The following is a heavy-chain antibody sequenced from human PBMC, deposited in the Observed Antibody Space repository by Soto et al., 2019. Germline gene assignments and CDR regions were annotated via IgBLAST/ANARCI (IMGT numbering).Heavy chain of an antibody. V-gene: IGHV4-4*07. Sequence: QVQLQESGPGLVKPSETLSLTCTVSGGSISSYYWSWIRQPAGKGLEWLGRIYTSGSTNYNPSLKSRVTMSVDTSKNQFSLKLSSVTAADTAVYYCARSIAARSYWYFDLWGRGTLVTVSS. J-gene: IGHJ2*01. D-gene: IGHD6-6*01. CDR3: ARSIAARSYWYFDL. CDR2: IYTSGST. CDR1: GGSISSYY.